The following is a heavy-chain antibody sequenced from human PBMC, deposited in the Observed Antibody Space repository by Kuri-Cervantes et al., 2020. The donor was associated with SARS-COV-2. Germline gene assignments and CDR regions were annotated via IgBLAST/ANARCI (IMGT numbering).Heavy chain of an antibody. J-gene: IGHJ6*02. D-gene: IGHD2-2*02. Sequence: KVSCKGSGYNFTNSWIGWVRQKPGKGLEWMGIIYPDDSDTRYSPSFQGQVTISAGKSITTAYLQWSSLKASDTAIYYCARGLEYCSSTNCYRGRDYYYYGMDVWGQGTTVTVSS. CDR3: ARGLEYCSSTNCYRGRDYYYYGMDV. CDR2: IYPDDSDT. CDR1: GYNFTNSW. V-gene: IGHV5-51*01.